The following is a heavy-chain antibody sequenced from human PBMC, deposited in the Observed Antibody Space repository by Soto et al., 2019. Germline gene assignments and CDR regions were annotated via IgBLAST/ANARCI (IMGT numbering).Heavy chain of an antibody. CDR3: AGLNVLLWFGELLPGGWFDP. CDR2: IKQDGSEK. Sequence: VQLVESGGGLVQPGGSLRLSCAASGFTFSSYWMSWVRQAPGKGLEWVANIKQDGSEKYYVDSVKGRFTISRDNAKNSLYLQMNSLRAEDTAVYYCAGLNVLLWFGELLPGGWFDPWGQGTLVTVSS. V-gene: IGHV3-7*01. J-gene: IGHJ5*02. D-gene: IGHD3-10*01. CDR1: GFTFSSYW.